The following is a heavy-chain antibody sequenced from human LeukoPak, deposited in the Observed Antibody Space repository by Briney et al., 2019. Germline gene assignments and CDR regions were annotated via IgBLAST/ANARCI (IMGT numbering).Heavy chain of an antibody. V-gene: IGHV3-23*01. Sequence: GGSLRLSCAASGFTFSTYAMSWVRQAPGKGLEWVSSIGGTGRITYYVDSLKGRFTVSRDNSKNTLSLQMSSLRAEDTAVYYCARTHDTRLYIVEGYMDVWGKGTTVTVSS. D-gene: IGHD2-15*01. J-gene: IGHJ6*03. CDR1: GFTFSTYA. CDR2: IGGTGRIT. CDR3: ARTHDTRLYIVEGYMDV.